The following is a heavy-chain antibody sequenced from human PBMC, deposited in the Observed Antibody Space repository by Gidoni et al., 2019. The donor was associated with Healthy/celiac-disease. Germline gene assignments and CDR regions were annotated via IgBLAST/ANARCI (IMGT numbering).Heavy chain of an antibody. J-gene: IGHJ4*02. Sequence: QVQLQESGPGLVKPSQTLSLPCTVSGGSIRSGGYYWSWIRQHPGKGLEWIGYIYYSGSTYYNPSLKSRVTISVDTSKNQFSLKLSSVTAADTAVYYCARGGRYCTNGVCYRRDYWGQGTLVTVSS. CDR1: GGSIRSGGYY. CDR2: IYYSGST. CDR3: ARGGRYCTNGVCYRRDY. V-gene: IGHV4-31*03. D-gene: IGHD2-8*01.